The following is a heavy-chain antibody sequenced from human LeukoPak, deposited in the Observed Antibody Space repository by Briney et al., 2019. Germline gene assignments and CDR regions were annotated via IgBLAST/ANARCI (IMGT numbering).Heavy chain of an antibody. CDR1: GFTFSSYS. CDR3: AKDLNYGFDS. D-gene: IGHD3-10*01. J-gene: IGHJ4*02. V-gene: IGHV3-23*01. Sequence: GGSPRLSCAAAGFTFSSYSMNWVRQAPGKGLEGVSAISGSGDKTFYAESVRGRFTISRDNSKNTLYLQMNSLRAEDTAVYYCAKDLNYGFDSWGQGTLVTVSS. CDR2: ISGSGDKT.